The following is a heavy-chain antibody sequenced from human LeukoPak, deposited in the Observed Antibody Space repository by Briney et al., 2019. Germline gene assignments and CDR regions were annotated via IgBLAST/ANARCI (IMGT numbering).Heavy chain of an antibody. CDR3: ARGPRGIFGVVIRYYFDY. Sequence: ASVKVSCKASGYTFTGYYMDWVRQAPGQGLEWMGRINPNSGGTNYAQKFQGRVTMTRDTSISTAYMELSRLRSDDTAVYYCARGPRGIFGVVIRYYFDYWGQGTLVTVSS. J-gene: IGHJ4*02. CDR2: INPNSGGT. CDR1: GYTFTGYY. V-gene: IGHV1-2*06. D-gene: IGHD3-3*01.